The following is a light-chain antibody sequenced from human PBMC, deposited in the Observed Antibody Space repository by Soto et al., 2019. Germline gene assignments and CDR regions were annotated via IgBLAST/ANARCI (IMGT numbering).Light chain of an antibody. CDR3: QQYNSYWT. Sequence: DIQMTQSPSTLSASVGDRVTITCRASQSISSWLAWYQQKPGKAPKLLIYKASSLESGDVSRFSGSGSGTEFTHTISSVQPDEFSTYYCQQYNSYWTLGQGTKGAIK. CDR1: QSISSW. CDR2: KAS. J-gene: IGKJ1*01. V-gene: IGKV1-5*03.